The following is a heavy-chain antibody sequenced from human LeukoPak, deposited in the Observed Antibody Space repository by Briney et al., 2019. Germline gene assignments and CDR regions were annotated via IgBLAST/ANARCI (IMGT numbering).Heavy chain of an antibody. CDR3: ARGPPERSHSAR. V-gene: IGHV1-8*01. CDR2: MKPSSGDT. CDR1: GYTFSNYD. Sequence: ASVKASCKASGYTFSNYDINWVRQATGQGLEWMGWMKPSSGDTGYAQKFQGRVTVTRNTSITTAYLELSSLTSEDTAVYYCARGPPERSHSARWGQGTLVTVSS. D-gene: IGHD1-26*01. J-gene: IGHJ4*02.